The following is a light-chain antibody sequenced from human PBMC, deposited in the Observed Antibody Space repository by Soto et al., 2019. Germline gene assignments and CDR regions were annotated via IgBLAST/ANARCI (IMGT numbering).Light chain of an antibody. CDR3: QQYDTSPRT. CDR1: QSVNSDY. V-gene: IGKV3-20*01. Sequence: EIVLTQSPGTLSLSPGERATLSCRASQSVNSDYLAWYQQKPGQGPRVLMYGASSRATGIPDRFSGSGSGTDFTLTISRLEPEDFAVYSCQQYDTSPRTFGQGTKVEIK. J-gene: IGKJ1*01. CDR2: GAS.